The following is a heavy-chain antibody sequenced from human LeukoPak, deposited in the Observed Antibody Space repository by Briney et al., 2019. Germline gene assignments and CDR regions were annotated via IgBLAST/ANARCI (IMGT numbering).Heavy chain of an antibody. CDR1: GGSISSGGYY. CDR2: IYYSGSA. Sequence: TLSLTCTVSGGSISSGGYYLSWIRQHPGKGLEWVGYIYYSGSAYYNPSLKSRVTISVDTSKNQFSLKLSSVTAADTAVYYCAREAVRGGSDYWGQGTLVTVSS. CDR3: AREAVRGGSDY. V-gene: IGHV4-31*03. J-gene: IGHJ4*02. D-gene: IGHD3-10*01.